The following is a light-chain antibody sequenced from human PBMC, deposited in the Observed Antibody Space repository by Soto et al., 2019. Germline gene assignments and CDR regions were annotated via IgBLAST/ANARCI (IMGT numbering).Light chain of an antibody. CDR3: QQYNSWPWT. CDR1: QSVTSN. J-gene: IGKJ1*01. CDR2: GAS. Sequence: EIVLTQSPGTLSLSPGERATLSCRASQSVTSNYLAWYQQKPGQAPRLLIHGASTRATGIPARFSGSGSGTDFTLTISSLQSEDFAVYYCQQYNSWPWTFGQGTKVDIK. V-gene: IGKV3-15*01.